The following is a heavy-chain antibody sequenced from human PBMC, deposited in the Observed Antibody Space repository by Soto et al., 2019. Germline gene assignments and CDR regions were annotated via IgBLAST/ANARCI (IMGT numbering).Heavy chain of an antibody. CDR2: INSDGSVS. CDR3: ARGDCVGGTCYSLAGSFYYYLDV. Sequence: EVQLVESGGGLVQPGGSQRLSCAASGFTFSNYWMYWVRQAPGKGLEWVSRINSDGSVSSYADSVKGRLTSSRDNVKNTLYLQMDRLRAEDTAVYYCARGDCVGGTCYSLAGSFYYYLDVWGKGTTVTVFS. J-gene: IGHJ6*03. CDR1: GFTFSNYW. D-gene: IGHD2-15*01. V-gene: IGHV3-74*02.